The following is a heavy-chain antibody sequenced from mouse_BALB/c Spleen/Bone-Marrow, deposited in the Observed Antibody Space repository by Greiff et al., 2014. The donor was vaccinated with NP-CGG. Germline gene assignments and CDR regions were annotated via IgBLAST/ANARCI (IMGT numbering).Heavy chain of an antibody. Sequence: VQLKESGGGLVQPGGSLKLSCAASGFTFSNYGMSWVRQTPDKRLELVATINGNGGSTYYPDSVKGRFTISRDTAKNTLYLQMSSLKSEETAMYYCVRGNYGNYVDYFDFWGQGTILTVSS. V-gene: IGHV5-6-3*01. CDR2: INGNGGST. CDR1: GFTFSNYG. D-gene: IGHD2-1*01. J-gene: IGHJ2*01. CDR3: VRGNYGNYVDYFDF.